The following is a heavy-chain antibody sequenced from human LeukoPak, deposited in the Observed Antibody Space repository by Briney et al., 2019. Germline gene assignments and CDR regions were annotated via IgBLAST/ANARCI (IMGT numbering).Heavy chain of an antibody. CDR3: ARTQTYYGSGSYNFDY. Sequence: SQTLSLTCTVSGGSISSGSYYWSWIRQPAGKGLEWIGRIYTSGCTNYNPSLKSRVTISVDTSKNQFSLKLSSVTAADTAVYYCARTQTYYGSGSYNFDYWGQGTLVTVSS. J-gene: IGHJ4*02. CDR1: GGSISSGSYY. CDR2: IYTSGCT. D-gene: IGHD3-10*01. V-gene: IGHV4-61*02.